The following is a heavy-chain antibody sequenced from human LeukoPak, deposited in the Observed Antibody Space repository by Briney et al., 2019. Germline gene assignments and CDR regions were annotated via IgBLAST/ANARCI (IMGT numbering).Heavy chain of an antibody. V-gene: IGHV3-30*02. CDR2: TRYDGNIK. J-gene: IGHJ5*02. CDR3: AKSLYGSGSYYNWFDP. Sequence: GGSLRLSCAASGFTFSSYGMHWVRQAPGKGLEWVAFTRYDGNIKYYADSVKGRFTISRDNSKNTLYLQMNSLRAEDTAVYYCAKSLYGSGSYYNWFDPWGQGTLVTVSS. D-gene: IGHD3-10*01. CDR1: GFTFSSYG.